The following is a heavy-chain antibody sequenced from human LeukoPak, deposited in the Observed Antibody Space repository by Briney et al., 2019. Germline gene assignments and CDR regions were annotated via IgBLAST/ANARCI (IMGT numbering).Heavy chain of an antibody. Sequence: SETLSLTCTVSGGSISSYSWSWIRQPPGRGLEWIGYIYYSGSTNYNPSLKSRVTISVDTSKNQFSLKLSSVTAADTAVYYCATIPAGGREYYFDYWGQGTLVTVSS. CDR3: ATIPAGGREYYFDY. V-gene: IGHV4-59*01. CDR1: GGSISSYS. J-gene: IGHJ4*02. D-gene: IGHD6-13*01. CDR2: IYYSGST.